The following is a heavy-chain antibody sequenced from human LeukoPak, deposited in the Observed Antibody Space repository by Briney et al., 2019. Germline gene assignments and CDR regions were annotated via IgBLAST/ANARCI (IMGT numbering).Heavy chain of an antibody. D-gene: IGHD2-2*01. V-gene: IGHV1-2*02. J-gene: IGHJ5*02. CDR3: ARSPGYCNSASCYGWFDP. CDR2: IDLNSGGT. CDR1: GYTFTAYY. Sequence: ASVKVSCKASGYTFTAYYMHWVRQAPGQGLEWMGWIDLNSGGTNYAQKFRGRVTMTRDTSISTAYMELSRLKSDDTAAYYCARSPGYCNSASCYGWFDPWGQGTLVTVSS.